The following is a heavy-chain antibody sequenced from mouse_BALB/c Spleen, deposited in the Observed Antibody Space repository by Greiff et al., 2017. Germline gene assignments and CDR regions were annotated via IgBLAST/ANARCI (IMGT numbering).Heavy chain of an antibody. CDR1: GYTFSSYW. CDR3: ARSRYDRGDYAMDY. D-gene: IGHD2-14*01. J-gene: IGHJ4*01. V-gene: IGHV1-9*01. CDR2: ILPGSGST. Sequence: VQLQQSGAELMKPGASVKISCKATGYTFSSYWIEWVKQRPGHGLEWIGEILPGSGSTNYNEKFKGKATFTADTSSNTAYMQLSSLTSEDSAVYYCARSRYDRGDYAMDYWGQGTSVTVSS.